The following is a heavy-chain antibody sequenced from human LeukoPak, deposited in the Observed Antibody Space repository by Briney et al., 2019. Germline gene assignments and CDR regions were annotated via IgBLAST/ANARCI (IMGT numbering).Heavy chain of an antibody. CDR3: ARGRAAFDP. V-gene: IGHV3-7*01. D-gene: IGHD2-15*01. CDR1: GFTFSNYW. J-gene: IGHJ5*02. Sequence: GGSLRLSCAAPGFTFSNYWMTWVRQAPGKGLEWVANIKQDGSETSYVDSMKGRFTISRDNAKNSLYLQMNSLRAEDTAVYYCARGRAAFDPWGQGTLVTVSS. CDR2: IKQDGSET.